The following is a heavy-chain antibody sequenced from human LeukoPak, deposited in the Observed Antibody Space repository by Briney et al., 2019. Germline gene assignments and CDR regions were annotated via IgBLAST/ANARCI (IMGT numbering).Heavy chain of an antibody. CDR2: ISGSGDST. V-gene: IGHV3-23*01. CDR3: ARTTGCSSTSCYVNF. J-gene: IGHJ4*02. Sequence: GGSLRLSCVASGFTFSSYAMSWVRQAPGEGLEWVSGISGSGDSTYYADSVKGRFTISRDNSKNTLYLQMSTLRAEDTAVYYWARTTGCSSTSCYVNFWGQGTLVTVSS. CDR1: GFTFSSYA. D-gene: IGHD2-2*01.